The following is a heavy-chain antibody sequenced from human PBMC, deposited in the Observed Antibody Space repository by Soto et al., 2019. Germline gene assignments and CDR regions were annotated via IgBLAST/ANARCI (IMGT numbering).Heavy chain of an antibody. D-gene: IGHD2-15*01. Sequence: QVQLVQSGAEVKKPGSSVKVSCKASGGTFSSYAISWVRQAPGQGLEWMGGIIPIVGTANYAQKFQGRVTSTGDESTSTAYVELRRMRSEDMAVYYCARDRSRCCSGCSCYRDYGMDVWGQGTTVTVSS. J-gene: IGHJ6*02. V-gene: IGHV1-69*01. CDR1: GGTFSSYA. CDR3: ARDRSRCCSGCSCYRDYGMDV. CDR2: IIPIVGTA.